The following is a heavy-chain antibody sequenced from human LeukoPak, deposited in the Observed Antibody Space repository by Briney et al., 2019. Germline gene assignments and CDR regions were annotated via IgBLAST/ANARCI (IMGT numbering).Heavy chain of an antibody. D-gene: IGHD1-26*01. Sequence: PSETLSLTCTVSGGSISSHCWSWIRQPPGKGLEWIGYIYYSGSTNYNPSLKSRVTISVDTSKNQFSLKLSSVTAADTAVYYCAREGGTLGFDYWGQGTLVTVSS. CDR2: IYYSGST. V-gene: IGHV4-59*11. CDR3: AREGGTLGFDY. J-gene: IGHJ4*02. CDR1: GGSISSHC.